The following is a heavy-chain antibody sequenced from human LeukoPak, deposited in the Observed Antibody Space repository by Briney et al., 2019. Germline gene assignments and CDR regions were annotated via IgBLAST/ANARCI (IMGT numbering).Heavy chain of an antibody. J-gene: IGHJ4*02. D-gene: IGHD3-9*01. V-gene: IGHV1-18*01. Sequence: ASVKVSCKASGYTFTSYGISWVRQAPGQGLEWMGWISAYNGNTNYAQKLQGRVTMTTDTSTSTAYMELRSLRSDDTAVYYCARDYYDILTGPFDYWGQGTLVTVSS. CDR1: GYTFTSYG. CDR3: ARDYYDILTGPFDY. CDR2: ISAYNGNT.